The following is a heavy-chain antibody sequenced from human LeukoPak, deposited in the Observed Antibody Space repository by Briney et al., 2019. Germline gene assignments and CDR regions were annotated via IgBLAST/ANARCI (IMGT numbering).Heavy chain of an antibody. J-gene: IGHJ4*02. Sequence: GGSLRLSCAASGFTFSSYSMNWVRQAPGKGLEWVSSLSSSSSYIYYADSLKGRFTISRDNAKNSLYLQMNSLRAEDTAVYYCAGGTTTVTTLDYWGQGTLVTVSS. CDR2: LSSSSSYI. CDR3: AGGTTTVTTLDY. D-gene: IGHD4-17*01. V-gene: IGHV3-21*01. CDR1: GFTFSSYS.